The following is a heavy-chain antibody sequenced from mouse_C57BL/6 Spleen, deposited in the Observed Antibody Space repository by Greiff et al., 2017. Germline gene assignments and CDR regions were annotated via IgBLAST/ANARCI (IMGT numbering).Heavy chain of an antibody. V-gene: IGHV3-6*01. D-gene: IGHD1-1*01. CDR1: GYSITSGYY. Sequence: ESGPGLVKPSQSLSLTCSVTGYSITSGYYWNWIRQFPGNKLEWMGYISYDGSNNYNPSLKNRISITRDTSKNQFFLKLNSVTTEDTATYYFARARSSVYFDYWGQGTTLTVSS. J-gene: IGHJ2*01. CDR3: ARARSSVYFDY. CDR2: ISYDGSN.